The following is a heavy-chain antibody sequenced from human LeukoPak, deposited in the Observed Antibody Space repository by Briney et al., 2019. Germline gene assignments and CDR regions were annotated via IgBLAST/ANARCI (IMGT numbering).Heavy chain of an antibody. CDR2: ISSSSSYI. CDR3: ARGPPRSIAVAGMGSMGY. J-gene: IGHJ4*02. D-gene: IGHD6-19*01. Sequence: GGSLRLSCAASGFTFSSYSMNWVRQAPGKGLEWVSSISSSSSYIYYADSVKGRFTISRDNAKNSLYLQMNSLRAEDTAVYYCARGPPRSIAVAGMGSMGYWGQGTLVTVSS. V-gene: IGHV3-21*01. CDR1: GFTFSSYS.